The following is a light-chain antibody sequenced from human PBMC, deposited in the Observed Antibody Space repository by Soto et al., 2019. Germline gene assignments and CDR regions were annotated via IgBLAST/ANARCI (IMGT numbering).Light chain of an antibody. CDR2: DAS. J-gene: IGKJ2*01. Sequence: DIQMTQSPSSLSASVGDRVTITCRASQSISSYLNWHQQKPGKAPKLLIYDASSLQSGVPSRFSGSGSGTDFTLTISSLQPEDFATYYCQQSYSTPYTFGQGTKLEIK. CDR1: QSISSY. V-gene: IGKV1-39*01. CDR3: QQSYSTPYT.